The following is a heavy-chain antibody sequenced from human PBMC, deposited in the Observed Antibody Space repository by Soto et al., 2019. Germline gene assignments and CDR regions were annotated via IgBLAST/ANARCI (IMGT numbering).Heavy chain of an antibody. CDR2: ISYDGSNK. Sequence: QVQLVESGGGVVQPGRSLRLSCAASGFTFSSYAMHWVRQAPGKGLEWVAVISYDGSNKYYADSVKGRFTISRDNSKNTLYLQMNSLRAEDTAVYYCARGKDLLDYWGQGTQVTVSS. V-gene: IGHV3-30-3*01. CDR1: GFTFSSYA. J-gene: IGHJ4*02. CDR3: ARGKDLLDY.